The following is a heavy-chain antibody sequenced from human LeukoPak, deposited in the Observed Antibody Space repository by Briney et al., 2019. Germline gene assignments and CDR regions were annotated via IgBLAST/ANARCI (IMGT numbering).Heavy chain of an antibody. V-gene: IGHV4-39*07. CDR2: IHYSGST. J-gene: IGHJ6*03. CDR1: GGSISSSSYY. CDR3: LAGATTYYYYMDV. D-gene: IGHD1-26*01. Sequence: SETLSLTCTVSGGSISSSSYYWGWVRQPPWRGLEGIGTIHYSGSTYYNPSLQSRVTISVDTSKNQFSLKLSSVTAADTAVYYCLAGATTYYYYMDVWGKGTTVTVSS.